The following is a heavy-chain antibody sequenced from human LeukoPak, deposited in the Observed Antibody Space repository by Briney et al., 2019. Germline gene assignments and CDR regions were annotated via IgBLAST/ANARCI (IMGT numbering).Heavy chain of an antibody. CDR1: GDSVSNDTAA. Sequence: SQTLSLTCAISGDSVSNDTAAWSWIRQSPSRGLEWLGRAYYRSKWYYDYAISVKSRMTIDLETSKNRFSLHLNSVTPDDTAVYYCARLRRYIKQATSGMDVWGQGTTVTVSS. CDR3: ARLRRYIKQATSGMDV. D-gene: IGHD5-18*01. CDR2: AYYRSKWYY. J-gene: IGHJ6*02. V-gene: IGHV6-1*01.